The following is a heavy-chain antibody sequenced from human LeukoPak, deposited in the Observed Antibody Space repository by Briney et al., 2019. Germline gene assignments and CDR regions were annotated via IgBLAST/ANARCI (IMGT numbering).Heavy chain of an antibody. V-gene: IGHV3-7*01. CDR2: IKEDGSEE. CDR1: GFTFSSYW. D-gene: IGHD3-22*01. CDR3: ARDWLAGNPYHAFDL. J-gene: IGHJ3*01. Sequence: GGSLRLSCAASGFTFSSYWMSWVRQAPGKGLECVANIKEDGSEEYYVDSVKGRFSISRDNAKNSLYLQMNSLRAEDTAVYYCARDWLAGNPYHAFDLWGRGTMVTVSS.